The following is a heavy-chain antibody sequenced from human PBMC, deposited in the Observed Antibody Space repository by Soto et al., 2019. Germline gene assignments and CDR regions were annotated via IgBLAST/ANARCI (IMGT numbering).Heavy chain of an antibody. V-gene: IGHV3-30*18. J-gene: IGHJ6*04. CDR1: GFPFNSYG. D-gene: IGHD5-12*01. CDR2: ISYDGSNK. Sequence: GGSLRLSCAASGFPFNSYGMHWVRTAPGKGLEWVAVISYDGSNKYYADSVKGRFTISRDNSKNTLYLQMNSLRAEDTAVYYCAKDRQIRGYEAPGPYTGTPGYYGMAVWGKGTTVTVSS. CDR3: AKDRQIRGYEAPGPYTGTPGYYGMAV.